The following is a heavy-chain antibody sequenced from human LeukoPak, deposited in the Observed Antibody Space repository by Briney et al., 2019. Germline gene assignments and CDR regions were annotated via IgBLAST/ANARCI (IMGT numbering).Heavy chain of an antibody. D-gene: IGHD2-2*02. CDR1: GFPFHDHD. CDR3: ARDPLVYM. V-gene: IGHV3-30*03. CDR2: ISHGGGKE. J-gene: IGHJ4*02. Sequence: GGSLRLSCAASGFPFHDHDMYWVRQTPGKGLEWVALISHGGGKEHYAESVKGRFTISRDNAKNTVYLQMNSLRVEDTAVYYCARDPLVYMWGQGSLVTVSS.